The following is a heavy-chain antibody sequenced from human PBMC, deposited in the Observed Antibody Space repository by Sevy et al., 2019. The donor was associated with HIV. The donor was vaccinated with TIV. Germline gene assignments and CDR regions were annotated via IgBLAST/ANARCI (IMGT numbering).Heavy chain of an antibody. CDR2: FSFGCGRI. CDR1: GFTFAKYS. Sequence: GGSLRLSCAASGFTFAKYSMSWVRQAPGKGLEWVSTFSFGCGRINYADSVKGRFPISRDDSKNTLFLQMNSLRAEDTATYCCAREACTQPHDYWGQGTLVTVSS. V-gene: IGHV3-23*01. J-gene: IGHJ4*02. D-gene: IGHD2-8*01. CDR3: AREACTQPHDY.